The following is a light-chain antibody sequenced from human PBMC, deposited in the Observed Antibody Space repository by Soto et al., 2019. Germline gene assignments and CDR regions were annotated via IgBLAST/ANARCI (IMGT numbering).Light chain of an antibody. CDR3: SSYTSSSTWV. Sequence: QSAPTQPASVSGSPGQSITISCTGTSSDVGGYNYVSWYEQHPGKAPKLMIYEDSKRPSGVSDRFSGSKSGNTASLTISGLQAEDEADYYCSSYTSSSTWVFGGGTKLTVL. CDR1: SSDVGGYNY. CDR2: EDS. V-gene: IGLV2-14*01. J-gene: IGLJ3*02.